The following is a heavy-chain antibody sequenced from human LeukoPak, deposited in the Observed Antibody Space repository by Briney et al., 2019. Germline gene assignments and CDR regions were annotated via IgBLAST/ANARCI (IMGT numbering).Heavy chain of an antibody. CDR2: IYYTGTT. V-gene: IGHV4-59*08. CDR3: ARRWVYDKRAFDA. J-gene: IGHJ3*01. Sequence: SETLSLTCTVSGGSISGTYYWSWIRLPPGKGLEWIGYIYYTGTTASNPSLKSRVTISLDTSKNQFSLNLSSLTAADTAVYYCARRWVYDKRAFDAWGQGTMVTVSS. CDR1: GGSISGTYY. D-gene: IGHD3-16*01.